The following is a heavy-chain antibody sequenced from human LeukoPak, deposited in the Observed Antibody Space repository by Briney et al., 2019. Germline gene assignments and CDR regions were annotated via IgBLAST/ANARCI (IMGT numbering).Heavy chain of an antibody. CDR1: GFTFSNYA. CDR3: AKTMEYNSSPIDY. Sequence: PGGSLRLSCAASGFTFSNYAMTWVRQAPGKGLEWVSGIRDSGISTYYADSVKGRFTISRDNSRNTLFVQMNSLRAEDTAVYYCAKTMEYNSSPIDYWGQGTLVTVSS. V-gene: IGHV3-23*01. J-gene: IGHJ4*02. CDR2: IRDSGIST. D-gene: IGHD6-6*01.